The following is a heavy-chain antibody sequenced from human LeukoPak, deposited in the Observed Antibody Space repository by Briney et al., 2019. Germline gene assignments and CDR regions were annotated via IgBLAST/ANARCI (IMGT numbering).Heavy chain of an antibody. CDR1: GSTFSSYG. D-gene: IGHD2-15*01. CDR3: AKDLGRYCSGGSCYSDRFEYFQH. V-gene: IGHV3-23*01. CDR2: ISGSGGST. Sequence: GGSLRLSCAASGSTFSSYGMSWVRQAPGKGLEWVSAISGSGGSTYYADSVKGRFTISRDNSKNTLYLQMNSLRAEDTAVYYCAKDLGRYCSGGSCYSDRFEYFQHWGQGTLVTVSS. J-gene: IGHJ1*01.